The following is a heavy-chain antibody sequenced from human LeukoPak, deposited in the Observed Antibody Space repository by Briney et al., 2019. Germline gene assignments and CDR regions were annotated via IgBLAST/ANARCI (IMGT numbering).Heavy chain of an antibody. CDR2: IRYDGSNK. Sequence: GGSLRLSCAASGFTFSSYGMHWVRQAPGKGLEWVAVIRYDGSNKYYADSVKGRFTISRDNSKNTLYLQMNSLRAEDTAVYYCARWGSSGYYSTEEYNWFDPWGQGTLVTVSS. J-gene: IGHJ5*02. CDR3: ARWGSSGYYSTEEYNWFDP. D-gene: IGHD3-22*01. CDR1: GFTFSSYG. V-gene: IGHV3-33*01.